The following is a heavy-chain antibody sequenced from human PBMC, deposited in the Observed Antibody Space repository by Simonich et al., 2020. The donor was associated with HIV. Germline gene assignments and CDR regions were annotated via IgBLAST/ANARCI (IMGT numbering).Heavy chain of an antibody. D-gene: IGHD1-26*01. CDR2: SNPNRGVT. CDR1: GYTFTGNY. CDR3: AKSPLVGAQDDAFDI. V-gene: IGHV1-2*02. Sequence: QVQLVQSGAEVKKPGASVKVSCKASGYTFTGNYMHWVRQAPGQGLEWMGWSNPNRGVTNYAQKRQGRVTMTRDTSISTAYMELRSLKSDDTAVYYCAKSPLVGAQDDAFDIWGQGTMVTVSS. J-gene: IGHJ3*02.